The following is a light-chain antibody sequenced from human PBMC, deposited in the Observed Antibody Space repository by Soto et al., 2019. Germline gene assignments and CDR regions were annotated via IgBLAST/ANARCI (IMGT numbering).Light chain of an antibody. Sequence: EIVLTQSPGTLSLSPGERATLSCTASPSVTNNYLAWYQLIPGQAPRLLIHDAFSRATGIPDRFSGRGSGTDFTLTISRLEPEDFAVYYCLHYGTSVWTFGPGTKVEIK. J-gene: IGKJ1*01. CDR2: DAF. CDR3: LHYGTSVWT. V-gene: IGKV3-20*01. CDR1: PSVTNNY.